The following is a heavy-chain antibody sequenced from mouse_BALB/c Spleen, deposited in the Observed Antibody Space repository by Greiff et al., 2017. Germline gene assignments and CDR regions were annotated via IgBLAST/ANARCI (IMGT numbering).Heavy chain of an antibody. CDR3: ARGRGYGKEDAMDY. J-gene: IGHJ4*01. CDR1: GFTFSSYA. D-gene: IGHD2-1*01. V-gene: IGHV5-6-5*01. CDR2: ISSGGST. Sequence: EVKVVESGGGLVKPGGSLKLSCAASGFTFSSYAMSWVRQTPEKRLEWVASISSGGSTYYPDSVKGRFTISRDNARNILYLQMSSLRSEDTAMYYCARGRGYGKEDAMDYWGQGTSVTVSS.